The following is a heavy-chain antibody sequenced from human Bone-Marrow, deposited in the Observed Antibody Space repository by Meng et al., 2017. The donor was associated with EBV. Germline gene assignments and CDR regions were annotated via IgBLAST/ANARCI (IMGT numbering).Heavy chain of an antibody. CDR3: AKSGWSPS. CDR2: ISPNNGAT. Sequence: QGQLVQSWAVVKKPWASVKFCCKSSGYSFTAYYMSWVRQAPGQGLEWIGQISPNNGATKYAQQFQGRVTMTWDTSTSTAYMELNRLRSTDMAISYCAKSGWSPSWGQGTLVTVSS. CDR1: GYSFTAYY. J-gene: IGHJ4*02. V-gene: IGHV1-2*06. D-gene: IGHD6-19*01.